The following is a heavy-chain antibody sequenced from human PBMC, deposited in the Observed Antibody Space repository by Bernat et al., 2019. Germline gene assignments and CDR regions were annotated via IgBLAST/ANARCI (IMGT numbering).Heavy chain of an antibody. CDR1: GVSISSSSYY. CDR3: ARQDLIHFDF. Sequence: QLQLQESGPGLLKPSETLSLTCTVSGVSISSSSYYWGWIRQPPGKGLEWIGNIYYSGSTYYNPSLKSRVTISVDTSKNQISLKLNSVTAADTAVYYCARQDLIHFDFWGQGILVTVSS. J-gene: IGHJ4*02. V-gene: IGHV4-39*01. D-gene: IGHD2-8*01. CDR2: IYYSGST.